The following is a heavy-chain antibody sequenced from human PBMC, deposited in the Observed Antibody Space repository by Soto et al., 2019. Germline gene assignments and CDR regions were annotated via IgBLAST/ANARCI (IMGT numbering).Heavy chain of an antibody. CDR3: ARGQGTRYYYGMDV. Sequence: GGSLRLSCAASGFTFSSYWMHWVRQAPGKGLVWVSRINSDGSSTSYADSVKGRFTISRDNAKNTLYLQMNSLRAEDTAVYYCARGQGTRYYYGMDVWGQGTTVTVSS. CDR1: GFTFSSYW. CDR2: INSDGSST. D-gene: IGHD1-1*01. J-gene: IGHJ6*02. V-gene: IGHV3-74*01.